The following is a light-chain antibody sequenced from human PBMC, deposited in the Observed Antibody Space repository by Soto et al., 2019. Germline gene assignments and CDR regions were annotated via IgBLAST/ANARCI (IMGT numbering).Light chain of an antibody. J-gene: IGKJ4*01. Sequence: EIVMTQSPATLSVSPGERATLSRRASQSVSTNLAWYQQKPGQAPSLVIYGASARATGIPARFSGSGSGTEFTLTISSLQSEDFAVYYCQQYNNWPLPTFGGGTKVDIK. CDR3: QQYNNWPLPT. CDR2: GAS. CDR1: QSVSTN. V-gene: IGKV3-15*01.